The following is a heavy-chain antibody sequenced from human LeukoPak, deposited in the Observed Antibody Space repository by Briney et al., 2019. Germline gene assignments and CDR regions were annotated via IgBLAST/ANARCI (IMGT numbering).Heavy chain of an antibody. CDR3: ARGTGFYDSSGHYYWGYFDS. D-gene: IGHD3-22*01. Sequence: PSETLSLTCTVSGGSISSHYWSWFRQTPGERPEWIAFIYYSGTTNYNPSLKGRVTISIDSSKNQFSLKLSSVTAADTAIYYCARGTGFYDSSGHYYWGYFDSWGRGTLVPVSS. CDR2: IYYSGTT. CDR1: GGSISSHY. J-gene: IGHJ4*02. V-gene: IGHV4-59*11.